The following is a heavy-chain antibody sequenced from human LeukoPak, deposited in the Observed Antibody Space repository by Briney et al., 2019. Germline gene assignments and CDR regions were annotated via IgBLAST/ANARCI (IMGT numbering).Heavy chain of an antibody. J-gene: IGHJ4*02. D-gene: IGHD3-10*01. CDR1: GFTFSSYA. CDR2: IYYSGNT. CDR3: VRVRAYGSGSYMF. Sequence: GSLRLSCAASGFTFSSYAMSWVRQSPGMGLEWIGSIYYSGNTYYNPSLKSRVTISVDTSKNQFSLKVNSVTAADTAVYYCVRVRAYGSGSYMFWGQGTLVTVSS. V-gene: IGHV4-39*07.